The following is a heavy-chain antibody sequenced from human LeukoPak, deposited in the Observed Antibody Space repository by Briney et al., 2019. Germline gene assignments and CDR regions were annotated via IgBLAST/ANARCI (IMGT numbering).Heavy chain of an antibody. V-gene: IGHV3-53*01. CDR3: ARDWDTVTYFDY. CDR2: IYTGGST. J-gene: IGHJ4*02. D-gene: IGHD4-17*01. CDR1: GFTVSSNY. Sequence: GGSLRLSCAASGFTVSSNYMSWVRQAPGKGLEWVSVIYTGGSTYYADSVKGRFTISRDNSKNTLYLQMNSLRAEDTAVYYCARDWDTVTYFDYWGQGTLVTVSS.